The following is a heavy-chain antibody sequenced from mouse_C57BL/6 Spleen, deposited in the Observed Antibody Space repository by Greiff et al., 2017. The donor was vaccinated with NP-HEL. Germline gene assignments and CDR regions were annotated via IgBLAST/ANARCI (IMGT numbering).Heavy chain of an antibody. D-gene: IGHD1-1*01. CDR1: GYAFSSYW. CDR2: IYPGDGDT. Sequence: QVQLQQSGAELVKPGASVKISCKASGYAFSSYWMNWVKQRPGKGLEWIGQIYPGDGDTNYNGKFKGKATLPADKYSSAAYMQLSSLTSEDSAVYFCERWLTTVVARYFDVWGTGTTVTVSS. J-gene: IGHJ1*03. V-gene: IGHV1-80*01. CDR3: ERWLTTVVARYFDV.